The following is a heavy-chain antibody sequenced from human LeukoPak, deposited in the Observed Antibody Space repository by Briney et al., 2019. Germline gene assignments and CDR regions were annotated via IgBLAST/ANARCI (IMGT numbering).Heavy chain of an antibody. CDR3: ARDLGQQQLVAGWFDP. Sequence: GXSLRLSCAASGLTFSSNYMRWVRQAPGKGLEWVSVLYSGGSTYYADSVKGRFTISRDTSNNTVYLQMNRLRPEDTAVYYCARDLGQQQLVAGWFDPWGQGTLVTVSS. CDR1: GLTFSSNY. V-gene: IGHV3-66*01. J-gene: IGHJ5*02. CDR2: LYSGGST. D-gene: IGHD6-13*01.